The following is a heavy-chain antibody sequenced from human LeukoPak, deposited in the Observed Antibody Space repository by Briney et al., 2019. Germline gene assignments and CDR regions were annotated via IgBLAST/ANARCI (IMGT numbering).Heavy chain of an antibody. D-gene: IGHD4-23*01. V-gene: IGHV3-30*02. CDR3: AKSPLRGSPYFYYYYMDV. J-gene: IGHJ6*03. Sequence: GGSLRLSCAASGFTFSSYSMNWVRQAPGKGLEWVAFIRFDGGNKYHADSVQGRFTISRDNSMNTLYLLMNSLRPEDTAVYFYAKSPLRGSPYFYYYYMDVWGRGTMVTVSS. CDR1: GFTFSSYS. CDR2: IRFDGGNK.